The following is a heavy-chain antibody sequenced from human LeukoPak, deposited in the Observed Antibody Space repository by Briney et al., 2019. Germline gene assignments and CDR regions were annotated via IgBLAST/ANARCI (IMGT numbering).Heavy chain of an antibody. J-gene: IGHJ4*02. CDR3: ARRLGRCSSTSCPKLSN. CDR2: IYTSGST. D-gene: IGHD2-2*01. CDR1: GGSISSYY. Sequence: PSETLSLTCTVSGGSISSYYWSWIRQPAGKGLEWIGRIYTSGSTNYNPSLKSRVTISVDTSKNQFSLKLSSVTAADTAVYYCARRLGRCSSTSCPKLSNWGQGTLVTVSS. V-gene: IGHV4-4*07.